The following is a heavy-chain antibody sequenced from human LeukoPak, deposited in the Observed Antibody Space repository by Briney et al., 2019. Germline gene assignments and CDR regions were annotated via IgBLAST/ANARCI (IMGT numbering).Heavy chain of an antibody. CDR3: AREKWGSYFDY. CDR1: GYTFTSYY. D-gene: IGHD2-8*01. CDR2: INPSGGST. J-gene: IGHJ4*02. Sequence: ASVKVSCKASGYTFTSYYMHCVRQAPGQGLEWMGIINPSGGSTSYAQKFQGRVTMTRDMSTSTVYMELSNLRSEDTAVYYCAREKWGSYFDYWGQGTLVTVSS. V-gene: IGHV1-46*01.